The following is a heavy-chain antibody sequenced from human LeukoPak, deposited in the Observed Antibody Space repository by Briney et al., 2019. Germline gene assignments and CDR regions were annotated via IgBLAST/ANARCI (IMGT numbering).Heavy chain of an antibody. CDR3: ARHVVALGFDY. Sequence: GGSLRLSCAASGFTFSTYTMNWVRQAPGKGLEWVSSITTSSSYIYYADSVKGRFTISRDNAKNSLYLQMNSLRAEDTAVYYCARHVVALGFDYWGQGTLVTVSS. V-gene: IGHV3-21*01. D-gene: IGHD3-22*01. CDR1: GFTFSTYT. CDR2: ITTSSSYI. J-gene: IGHJ4*02.